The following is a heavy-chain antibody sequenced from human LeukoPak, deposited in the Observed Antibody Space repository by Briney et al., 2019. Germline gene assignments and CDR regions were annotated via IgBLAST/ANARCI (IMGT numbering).Heavy chain of an antibody. CDR3: ARHTTTLQIDY. CDR2: IYPGDSDT. CDR1: GYRFTSYW. D-gene: IGHD4-17*01. Sequence: GESLKISCKGSGYRFTSYWIGWVRQMPGKGLECMGIIYPGDSDTKYSPSFQGQVTISVDKSINTAYLQWSSLKASDTAMYYCARHTTTLQIDYWGQGTLVTVSS. J-gene: IGHJ4*02. V-gene: IGHV5-51*01.